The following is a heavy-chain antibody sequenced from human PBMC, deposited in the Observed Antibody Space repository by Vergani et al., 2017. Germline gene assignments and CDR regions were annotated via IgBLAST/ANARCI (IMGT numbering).Heavy chain of an antibody. CDR3: ARDRTAYCGGDCYSRYYYYGMDV. CDR1: GFTFSSYA. CDR2: ISSSSSYI. V-gene: IGHV3-21*01. Sequence: EVQLLESGGGLVQPGGSLRLSCAASGFTFSSYAMSWVRQAPGKGLEWVSSISSSSSYIYYADSVKGRFTISRDNAKNSLYLQMYSLRAEDTAVYYCARDRTAYCGGDCYSRYYYYGMDVWGQGTTVTVSS. D-gene: IGHD2-21*02. J-gene: IGHJ6*02.